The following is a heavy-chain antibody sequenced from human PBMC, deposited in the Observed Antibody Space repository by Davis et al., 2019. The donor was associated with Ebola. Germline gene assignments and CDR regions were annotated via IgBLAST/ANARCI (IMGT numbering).Heavy chain of an antibody. J-gene: IGHJ2*01. V-gene: IGHV4-61*08. CDR2: IYYSGST. CDR3: ARPAGDGAYWYFDL. CDR1: GGSISSDDYS. D-gene: IGHD7-27*01. Sequence: MPSETLSLTCAVSGGSISSDDYSWSWIRQPPGKGLEWIGYIYYSGSTNYNPSLKSRVTISVDTSKNQFSLKLSSVTAADTAVYYCARPAGDGAYWYFDLWGRGTLVTVSS.